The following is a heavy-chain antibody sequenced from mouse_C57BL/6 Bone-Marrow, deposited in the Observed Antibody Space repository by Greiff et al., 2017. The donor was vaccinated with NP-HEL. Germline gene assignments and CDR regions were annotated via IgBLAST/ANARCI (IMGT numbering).Heavy chain of an antibody. CDR1: GYTFTSYW. Sequence: QVQLQQPGAELVKPGASVKLSCKASGYTFTSYWMHWVKQRPGQGLEWIGMIHPNSGSTNYNEKFKSKATLTVDKSSSTAYMQLSSLTSEDSAGYYCARPYYYGSSHFAYWGQGTLVTVSA. V-gene: IGHV1-64*01. D-gene: IGHD1-1*01. CDR3: ARPYYYGSSHFAY. J-gene: IGHJ3*01. CDR2: IHPNSGST.